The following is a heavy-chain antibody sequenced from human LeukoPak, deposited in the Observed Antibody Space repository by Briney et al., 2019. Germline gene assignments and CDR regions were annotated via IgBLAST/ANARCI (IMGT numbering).Heavy chain of an antibody. J-gene: IGHJ4*02. D-gene: IGHD2-8*02. CDR3: VTYSTGLYKGLEF. CDR1: GFTFSAEN. Sequence: GGSLRLSCAASGFTFSAENMNWVRQAPGKGLEWISHITISSSTKYYADSVKGRFTFSRDNAQNSLYPQMSSLRVEGTAVYYCVTYSTGLYKGLEFWGQGTQVTVSS. CDR2: ITISSSTK. V-gene: IGHV3-48*04.